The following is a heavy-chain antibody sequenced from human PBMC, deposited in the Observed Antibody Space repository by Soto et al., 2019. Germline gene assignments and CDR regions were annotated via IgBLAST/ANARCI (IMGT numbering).Heavy chain of an antibody. D-gene: IGHD2-15*01. CDR3: ARLYCRGGSCYSGDAFDI. CDR2: ISTSTSYI. Sequence: EVQLVESGGGLVKPGGSLRLSCAASGFTFSSYGMNWVRQAPGKGLEWVSSISTSTSYIYYADSVKGRFTISRDNAKNSVYLQMNSRRAEDTAMYYCARLYCRGGSCYSGDAFDIWGQGTMVTVSS. V-gene: IGHV3-21*01. J-gene: IGHJ3*02. CDR1: GFTFSSYG.